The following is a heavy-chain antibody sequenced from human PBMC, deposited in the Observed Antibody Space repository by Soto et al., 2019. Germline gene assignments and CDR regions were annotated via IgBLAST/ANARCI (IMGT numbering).Heavy chain of an antibody. J-gene: IGHJ4*02. CDR1: GFAFNNYG. V-gene: IGHV3-21*01. Sequence: GGSLRLSCTVSGFAFNNYGINWVRQAPGQGLEWVSSISKSDYTYYSDSVKGRFTISRDNAKNSVSLQMNTLRVEDTAVYYCAREDSIIIPAVSDFWGQGTLVTVSS. CDR2: ISKSDYT. D-gene: IGHD2-2*01. CDR3: AREDSIIIPAVSDF.